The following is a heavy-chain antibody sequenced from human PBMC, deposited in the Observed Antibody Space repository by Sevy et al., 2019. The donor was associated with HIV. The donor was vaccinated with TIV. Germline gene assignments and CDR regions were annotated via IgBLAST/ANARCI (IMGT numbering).Heavy chain of an antibody. V-gene: IGHV3-23*01. D-gene: IGHD6-19*01. CDR1: GFTFSSYA. Sequence: GGSLRLSCAASGFTFSSYAMSWVRQAPGKGLEWLSSITSRGGSTYYADSVKGRFTISRDNSKTTLYLQMNSLRADDTAVYYCAKAGIAVGGTFDLFYFDYWGQGTLVTVSS. CDR2: ITSRGGST. J-gene: IGHJ4*02. CDR3: AKAGIAVGGTFDLFYFDY.